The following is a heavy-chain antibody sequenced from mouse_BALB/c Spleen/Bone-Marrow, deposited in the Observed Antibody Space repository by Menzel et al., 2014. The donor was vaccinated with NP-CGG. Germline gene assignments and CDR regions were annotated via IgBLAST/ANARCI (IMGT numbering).Heavy chain of an antibody. CDR3: ARFITTVVVDAMDY. CDR1: GFTFSDYG. D-gene: IGHD1-1*01. J-gene: IGHJ4*01. CDR2: ISNLAYSI. V-gene: IGHV5-15*02. Sequence: EVKVVESGGGLVQPGGSRKLSCAASGFTFSDYGMAWVRQAPGKGPEWVAFISNLAYSIYYADTVTGRFTISRENAKNALYLEMGSLRSEDTAMYYCARFITTVVVDAMDYWGQGTSVTVSS.